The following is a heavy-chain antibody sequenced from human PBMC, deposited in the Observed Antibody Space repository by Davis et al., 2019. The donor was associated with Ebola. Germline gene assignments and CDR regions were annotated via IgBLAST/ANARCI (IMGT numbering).Heavy chain of an antibody. J-gene: IGHJ3*02. Sequence: GESLKISCKGSGYTFTSYWIAWVRQVPGKGLEWMGSIYPGDSETRYSPSLQGQATISADKSISTAYLQWSSLKASDTAMYYCARLAYYYDSSGYHRGAFDIWGQGTMVTVSS. CDR2: IYPGDSET. CDR1: GYTFTSYW. V-gene: IGHV5-51*01. CDR3: ARLAYYYDSSGYHRGAFDI. D-gene: IGHD3-22*01.